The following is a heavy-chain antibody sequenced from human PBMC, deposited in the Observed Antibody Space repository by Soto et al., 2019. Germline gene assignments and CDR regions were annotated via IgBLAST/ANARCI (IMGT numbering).Heavy chain of an antibody. CDR1: GGSISSYY. Sequence: SETLSLTCTVSGGSISSYYWSWIRQPPGKGLEWIGYIYYSGSTNYNPSLKSRVTISVDTSKNQFSLKLSSVTAADTAVYYCARRIAVAGYYYYYYMDVWGKGTTVTVSS. CDR3: ARRIAVAGYYYYYYMDV. D-gene: IGHD6-19*01. V-gene: IGHV4-59*08. J-gene: IGHJ6*03. CDR2: IYYSGST.